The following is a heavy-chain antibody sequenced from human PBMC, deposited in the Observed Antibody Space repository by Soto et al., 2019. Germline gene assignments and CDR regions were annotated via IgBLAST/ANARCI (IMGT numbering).Heavy chain of an antibody. Sequence: ASVKVSCKASGYTFTSYGISWVRQAPGQGLEWMGWISAYNGNTNYAQKLQGRVTMTTDTSTSTAYMELRSLRSDDTAVYYCARDLVTMIVVVTPGHAFDIWGQGTMVTVSS. J-gene: IGHJ3*02. CDR2: ISAYNGNT. D-gene: IGHD3-22*01. V-gene: IGHV1-18*04. CDR1: GYTFTSYG. CDR3: ARDLVTMIVVVTPGHAFDI.